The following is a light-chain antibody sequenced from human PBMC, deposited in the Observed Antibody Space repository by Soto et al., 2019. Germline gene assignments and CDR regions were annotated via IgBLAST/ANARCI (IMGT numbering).Light chain of an antibody. Sequence: QLVLTQSPSASASLGASVKLTCTLSSGHSSYAIAWHQQQPEKDPRYLMKLNSDGSHSKGDGIPDRFSGSSSGAERYLTISSLQSEDEADYYCQPWGTGIQVFGGGTKVTVL. V-gene: IGLV4-69*01. CDR1: SGHSSYA. CDR3: QPWGTGIQV. CDR2: LNSDGSH. J-gene: IGLJ2*01.